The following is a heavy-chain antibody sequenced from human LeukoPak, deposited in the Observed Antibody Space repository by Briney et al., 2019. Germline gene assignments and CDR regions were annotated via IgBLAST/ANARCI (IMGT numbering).Heavy chain of an antibody. CDR1: GGSFSDYY. D-gene: IGHD2-2*01. CDR3: AIVVVPAAIDY. CDR2: INHSGST. V-gene: IGHV4-34*01. Sequence: SETLSFTCGVYGGSFSDYYWSWIRQPPGKGLEWIGEINHSGSTNYNPSLKSRVTISVDTSKNQFSLKLSSVTAADTAVYYCAIVVVPAAIDYWGQGTLVTVSS. J-gene: IGHJ4*02.